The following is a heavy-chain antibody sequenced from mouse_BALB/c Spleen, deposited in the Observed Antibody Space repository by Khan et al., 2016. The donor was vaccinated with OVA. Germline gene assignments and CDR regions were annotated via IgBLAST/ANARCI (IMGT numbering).Heavy chain of an antibody. CDR2: IGPGSGSA. CDR3: ARSNYYGSGLYAMDY. Sequence: DLVEPGASVKLSCKASGCTFTSYWINWIKERPGQGLEWIGQIGPGSGSAYYNDLFKGKATLTVDTSSSTVYIQLSSLSSEDSAVFFCARSNYYGSGLYAMDYWGQGTSVTVSS. D-gene: IGHD1-1*01. V-gene: IGHV1S41*01. J-gene: IGHJ4*01. CDR1: GCTFTSYW.